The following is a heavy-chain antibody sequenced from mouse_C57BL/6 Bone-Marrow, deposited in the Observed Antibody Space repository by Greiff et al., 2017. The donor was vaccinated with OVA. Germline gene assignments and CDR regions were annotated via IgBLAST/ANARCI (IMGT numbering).Heavy chain of an antibody. V-gene: IGHV1-55*01. CDR1: GYTFTSYW. D-gene: IGHD2-5*01. Sequence: QVQLQQPGAELVKPGASVKMSCKASGYTFTSYWITWVKQRPGQGLEWIGDIYPGSGSTNYNEKFKSKATLTVDTSSSTAYMQLSSLTSEDSAGYYCAREGSYYSNFWYFDDWGTGTTVTVSS. CDR3: AREGSYYSNFWYFDD. CDR2: IYPGSGST. J-gene: IGHJ1*03.